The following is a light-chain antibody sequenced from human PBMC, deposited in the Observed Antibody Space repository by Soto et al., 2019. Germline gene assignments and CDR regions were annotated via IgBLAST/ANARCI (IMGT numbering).Light chain of an antibody. CDR3: SSYTSSRTPV. Sequence: QSVLTQPTSVSGSPGQSITISCTGTSSDVGAYNYVAWYQHHPGKAPKLMIYDVSNRPSGVSNRFSASKSGNTASLTISGLQAEDEADYYCSSYTSSRTPVFGGGTKVTVL. CDR2: DVS. J-gene: IGLJ3*02. CDR1: SSDVGAYNY. V-gene: IGLV2-14*03.